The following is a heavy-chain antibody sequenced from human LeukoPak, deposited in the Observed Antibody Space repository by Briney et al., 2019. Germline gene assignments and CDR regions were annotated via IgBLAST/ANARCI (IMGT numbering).Heavy chain of an antibody. CDR1: GGTFNIYA. D-gene: IGHD4-17*01. Sequence: SVTVSFKASGGTFNIYAISWVRQAPGQGLEWMGGIIPIFGTANYAQKFQGRVTITADESTSTAYMELSSLRSEDTAVYYCARWVFDGDYVGYYYYGMDVWGQGTTVTVSS. CDR3: ARWVFDGDYVGYYYYGMDV. V-gene: IGHV1-69*01. CDR2: IIPIFGTA. J-gene: IGHJ6*02.